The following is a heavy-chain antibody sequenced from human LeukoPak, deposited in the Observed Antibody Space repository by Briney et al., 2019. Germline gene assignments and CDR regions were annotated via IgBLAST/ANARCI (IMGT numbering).Heavy chain of an antibody. V-gene: IGHV3-30-3*01. J-gene: IGHJ4*02. Sequence: GGSLRLSCAASGFTFSSYAMHWVRQAPGKGLEWVAVISYDGSNKYYADSVKGRFTISRDNSKNTLYLQMNSLRAEDTAVYYCARDLCSSGWYSIFVYWGQGTLVTVSS. D-gene: IGHD6-19*01. CDR1: GFTFSSYA. CDR3: ARDLCSSGWYSIFVY. CDR2: ISYDGSNK.